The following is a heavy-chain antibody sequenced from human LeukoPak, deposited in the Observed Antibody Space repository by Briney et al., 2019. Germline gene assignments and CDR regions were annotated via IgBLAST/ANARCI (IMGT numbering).Heavy chain of an antibody. J-gene: IGHJ4*02. V-gene: IGHV3-33*06. D-gene: IGHD4-17*01. CDR2: IWYDGSNK. CDR3: AKGWNTVDY. CDR1: GFTFSSYG. Sequence: GRSLRLSCAASGFTFSSYGMHWVRQAPGKGLEWVAVIWYDGSNKYYADSVKGRFTISRDNSKNTLYLQMNSLRAEDTAVYYCAKGWNTVDYWGQGTLVTVSS.